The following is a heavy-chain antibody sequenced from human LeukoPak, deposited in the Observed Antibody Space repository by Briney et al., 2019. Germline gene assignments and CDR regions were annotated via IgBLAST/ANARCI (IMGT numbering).Heavy chain of an antibody. J-gene: IGHJ4*02. D-gene: IGHD5-18*01. CDR3: ARSSGYSIGGPEDY. V-gene: IGHV1-2*02. Sequence: GASVKVSCKASGYTFTSYGISWVRQAPGQGLEWMGWINPNSGGTNYAQKFQGRVTMTRDTSISTAYMELSRLRLDDTAVYYCARSSGYSIGGPEDYWGQGTLVTVSS. CDR1: GYTFTSYG. CDR2: INPNSGGT.